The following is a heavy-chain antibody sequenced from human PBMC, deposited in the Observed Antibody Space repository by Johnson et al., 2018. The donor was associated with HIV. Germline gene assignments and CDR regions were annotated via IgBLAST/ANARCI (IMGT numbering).Heavy chain of an antibody. CDR3: ASDWGSGAFDI. V-gene: IGHV3-66*01. D-gene: IGHD7-27*01. J-gene: IGHJ3*02. Sequence: EVQLVESGGGLVQPGGSLRLSCAASGFTVSSNYMSWVRQAPGKGLEWVSVIYSSGSTYYADSVKGRFTISRDNAKKSLFLQMNSLRAEDTAVYYCASDWGSGAFDIWGQGTMVTVSS. CDR2: IYSSGST. CDR1: GFTVSSNY.